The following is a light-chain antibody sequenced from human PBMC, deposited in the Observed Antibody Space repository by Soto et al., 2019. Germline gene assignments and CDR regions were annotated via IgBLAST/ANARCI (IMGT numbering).Light chain of an antibody. CDR2: GAS. J-gene: IGKJ4*01. V-gene: IGKV3-15*01. CDR3: QQYNNLPLT. Sequence: EIVMTQSPATLSVSPGERATLSCRASQRVSSDLAWYQQKPGQAPRLLIYGASTRATGIPARFSGSGSVTEFTLTISSLQSEDFAVYYRQQYNNLPLTFGGGTKVEIK. CDR1: QRVSSD.